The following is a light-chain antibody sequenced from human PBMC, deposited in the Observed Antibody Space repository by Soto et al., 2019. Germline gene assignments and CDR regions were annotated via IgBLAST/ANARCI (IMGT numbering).Light chain of an antibody. J-gene: IGKJ5*01. CDR2: SAS. CDR3: QQYHNWPPIT. Sequence: EIVMTQSPATLSVSPGERATLSCSASQSIGSNLAWYQQKPGQAPRLLIYSASTRATGIPARFSGSGSGTEFTLTISSLQSEDFAVYYCQQYHNWPPITFGQGTRLEIK. CDR1: QSIGSN. V-gene: IGKV3-15*01.